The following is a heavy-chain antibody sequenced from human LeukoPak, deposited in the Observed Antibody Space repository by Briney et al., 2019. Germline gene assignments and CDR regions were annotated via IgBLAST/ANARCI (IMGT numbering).Heavy chain of an antibody. Sequence: GGSLRLSCAASGFTFNSYGMHWVHQAPGKGLEWVAFIRYDGSYEYYADSVKGRFTISRDNSKTTLYLQMNSLRSEDTAVYYCAKDGGLHLYYYYNYMDIWGKGTTVTVSS. D-gene: IGHD5-24*01. CDR2: IRYDGSYE. CDR1: GFTFNSYG. J-gene: IGHJ6*03. CDR3: AKDGGLHLYYYYNYMDI. V-gene: IGHV3-30*02.